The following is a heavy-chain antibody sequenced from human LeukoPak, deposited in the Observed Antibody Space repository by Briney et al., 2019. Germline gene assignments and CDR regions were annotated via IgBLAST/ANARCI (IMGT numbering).Heavy chain of an antibody. D-gene: IGHD3-9*01. CDR3: ARWPDWLGRWGV. V-gene: IGHV1-8*01. J-gene: IGHJ6*02. CDR2: MNPNSGNT. CDR1: GYTFTSYD. Sequence: GASVKVSCKASGYTFTSYDINWVRQATGQGLEWMGWMNPNSGNTGYAQKFQGRVTMTRNTSISTAYMELSSLRSEDTAVYYCARWPDWLGRWGVWGQGTTVTVSS.